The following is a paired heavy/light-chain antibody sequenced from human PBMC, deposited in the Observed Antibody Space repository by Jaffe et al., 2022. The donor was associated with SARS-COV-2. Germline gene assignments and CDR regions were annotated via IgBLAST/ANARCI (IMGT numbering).Light chain of an antibody. V-gene: IGKV3-11*01. CDR2: DAS. CDR1: QSISNY. Sequence: EIVLTQSPATLSLSPGERATLSCRASQSISNYLAWYQQRPGQAPRLLIYDASNRATGIPARFSGSGSGTDFTLTISSLEPEDFAVYYCQQRSNWPTTFGGGTKVEIK. CDR3: QQRSNWPTT. J-gene: IGKJ4*01.
Heavy chain of an antibody. J-gene: IGHJ4*02. CDR1: GGSISSYY. CDR3: ARSRLKNNWNDYLDW. V-gene: IGHV4-59*13. Sequence: QVQLQESGPGLAKPSETLSLTCTVSGGSISSYYWSWIRQSPGNGLEWIGYIYYGGSTNYNPSLKSRVTISADTSKNQFSLMLNSVTAADTAVYYCARSRLKNNWNDYLDWWGQGILVTVSS. CDR2: IYYGGST. D-gene: IGHD1-1*01.